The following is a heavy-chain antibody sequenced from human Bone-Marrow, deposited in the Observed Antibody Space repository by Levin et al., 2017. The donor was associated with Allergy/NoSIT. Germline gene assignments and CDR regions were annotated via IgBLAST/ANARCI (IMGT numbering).Heavy chain of an antibody. CDR1: GFTFSKYY. CDR3: ARGGCSATSCLDF. V-gene: IGHV3-74*01. Sequence: GGSLRLSCAASGFTFSKYYMHWVRQVPGKGLEWVSRFTLDVTGTYYADSVKGRFTISRDNAKETLYLQMNSLRAEDTAFYYCARGGCSATSCLDFWGQGILVTVSS. J-gene: IGHJ4*02. CDR2: FTLDVTGT. D-gene: IGHD2-2*01.